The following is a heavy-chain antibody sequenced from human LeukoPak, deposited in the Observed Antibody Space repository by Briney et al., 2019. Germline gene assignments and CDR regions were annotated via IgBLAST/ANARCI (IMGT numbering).Heavy chain of an antibody. V-gene: IGHV1-69*13. J-gene: IGHJ6*02. CDR2: IIPIFGTA. CDR3: ARSGDGDIVVVPADVHFYYYYGMDV. CDR1: GGTFSSYA. Sequence: VASVTVSCTASGGTFSSYAISWVRQAPGQGLEWMGGIIPIFGTANYAQKFQGRVTITADESTSTAYMELSSLRSEDTAVYYCARSGDGDIVVVPADVHFYYYYGMDVWGQGTTVTVSS. D-gene: IGHD2-2*01.